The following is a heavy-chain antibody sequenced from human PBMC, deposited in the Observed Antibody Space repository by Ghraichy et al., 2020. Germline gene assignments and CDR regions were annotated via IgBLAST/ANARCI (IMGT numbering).Heavy chain of an antibody. V-gene: IGHV1-2*02. CDR1: GYTFTGYY. D-gene: IGHD1-26*01. Sequence: ASVKVSCKASGYTFTGYYMHWVRQAPGQGLEWMGWINPNSGGTNYAQKFQGRVTMTRDTSISTAYMELSRLRSDDTAVYYCARVGGWRALLALASFDYWGQGTLVTVSS. J-gene: IGHJ4*02. CDR3: ARVGGWRALLALASFDY. CDR2: INPNSGGT.